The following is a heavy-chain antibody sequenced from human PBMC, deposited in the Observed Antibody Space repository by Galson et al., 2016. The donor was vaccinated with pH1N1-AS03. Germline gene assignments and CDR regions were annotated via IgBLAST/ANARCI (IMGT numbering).Heavy chain of an antibody. V-gene: IGHV3-23*01. CDR3: AKQVYSGVWLFDY. CDR2: YGGSDENT. Sequence: SLRLSCAASRFIFSSYQMSWVRQAPGKGLEWVSTYGGSDENTYYADSVKGRFTISRDSSKNTLFLQMNSLRPEDTAIYYCAKQVYSGVWLFDYWGQGTLVTVSS. J-gene: IGHJ4*02. CDR1: RFIFSSYQ. D-gene: IGHD6-19*01.